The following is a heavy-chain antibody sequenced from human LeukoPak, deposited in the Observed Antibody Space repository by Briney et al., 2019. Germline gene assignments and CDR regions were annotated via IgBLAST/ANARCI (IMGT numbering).Heavy chain of an antibody. CDR3: ARNKWFGTGWFDP. Sequence: ASVKVSCKASGYTFTGYYMHWVRQAPGQGLEWMGWINPNSSGTNYAQKFQGRVTMTRDTSISTAYMELSRLRSDDTAVYYCARNKWFGTGWFDPWGQGTLVTVSS. V-gene: IGHV1-2*02. J-gene: IGHJ5*02. CDR2: INPNSSGT. D-gene: IGHD3-10*01. CDR1: GYTFTGYY.